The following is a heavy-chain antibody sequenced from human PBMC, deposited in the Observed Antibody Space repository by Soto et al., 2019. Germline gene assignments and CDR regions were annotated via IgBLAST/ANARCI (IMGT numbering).Heavy chain of an antibody. CDR3: AKNGDFWSWGMDV. Sequence: PGGSLRLSCAASGFTFSTYAMTWVRQAPGKGLEWVSIISSTGDGTYYADSVKGRFTISRDNSQRTLNLQMNSLRAEDTAVYYCAKNGDFWSWGMDVWGQGTKVTVSS. CDR1: GFTFSTYA. J-gene: IGHJ6*02. CDR2: ISSTGDGT. D-gene: IGHD3-3*01. V-gene: IGHV3-23*01.